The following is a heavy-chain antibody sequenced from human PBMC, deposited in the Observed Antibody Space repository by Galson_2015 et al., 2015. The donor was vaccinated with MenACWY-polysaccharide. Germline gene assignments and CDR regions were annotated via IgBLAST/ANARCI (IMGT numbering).Heavy chain of an antibody. CDR2: INPSGGST. D-gene: IGHD2-2*01. Sequence: SVKVSCKASGYTFSSYYIHRVRQAPGQGLEWMGIINPSGGSTSYAQMFQGRVTMTRDTSTTTVYMELSSLRSEDTAMYYCARGYCNNARCYWFDPWGQGTLVTVSS. V-gene: IGHV1-46*01. J-gene: IGHJ5*02. CDR1: GYTFSSYY. CDR3: ARGYCNNARCYWFDP.